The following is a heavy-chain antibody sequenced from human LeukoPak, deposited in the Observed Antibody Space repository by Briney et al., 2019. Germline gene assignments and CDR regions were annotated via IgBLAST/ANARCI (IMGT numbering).Heavy chain of an antibody. CDR2: IKNKTDGGTT. D-gene: IGHD5-12*01. Sequence: GGSLRLSCAASGFTFSNAWMSWVRQAPGKGLEWVGRIKNKTDGGTTDYAAPVKGRFTISRDDSKNTLYLQMNSLKTEDTAVYYCTTEAEMATENAFDIWGQGTMVTVSS. J-gene: IGHJ3*02. CDR3: TTEAEMATENAFDI. V-gene: IGHV3-15*01. CDR1: GFTFSNAW.